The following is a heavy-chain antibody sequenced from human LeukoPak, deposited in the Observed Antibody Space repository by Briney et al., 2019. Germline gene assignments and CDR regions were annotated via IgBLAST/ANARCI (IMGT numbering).Heavy chain of an antibody. Sequence: PGGSLRLSCAASGFTFSSYAMRWFRQAPGKGLEWVSGISGSGGSTYYADSVKGRFTISRDNSKNTLYLQMNSLRAEDTAVYYCAKCGGDYYYYYYMDVWGKGTTVTVSS. V-gene: IGHV3-23*01. CDR1: GFTFSSYA. CDR3: AKCGGDYYYYYYMDV. CDR2: ISGSGGST. D-gene: IGHD2-21*02. J-gene: IGHJ6*03.